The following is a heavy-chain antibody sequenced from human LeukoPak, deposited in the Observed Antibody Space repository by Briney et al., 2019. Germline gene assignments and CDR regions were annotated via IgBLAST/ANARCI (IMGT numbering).Heavy chain of an antibody. CDR3: ARDRGFIRGYDELDY. CDR2: INPNSGGT. CDR1: GYTFTGYY. V-gene: IGHV1-2*02. D-gene: IGHD5-12*01. J-gene: IGHJ4*02. Sequence: GASVKVSCKASGYTFTGYYIHWVRQAPGQGLERMGWINPNSGGTNYAQKFQGRVTMTRDTSISTAYMELSRLRSDDTAVYYCARDRGFIRGYDELDYWGQGTLVTVSS.